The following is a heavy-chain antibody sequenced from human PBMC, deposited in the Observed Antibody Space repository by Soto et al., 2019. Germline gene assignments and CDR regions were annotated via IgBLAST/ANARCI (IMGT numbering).Heavy chain of an antibody. CDR2: ISYDGSNK. V-gene: IGHV3-30-3*01. CDR3: ARTYSSSWYYYYYGMDV. D-gene: IGHD6-13*01. J-gene: IGHJ6*02. Sequence: VQLVESGGGVVQPGRSLRLSCAASGFTFSSYAMHWVRQAPGKGLEWVAVISYDGSNKYYADSVKGRFTISRDNSKNTLYLQMNSLRAEDTAVYYCARTYSSSWYYYYYGMDVWGQGTTVTVSS. CDR1: GFTFSSYA.